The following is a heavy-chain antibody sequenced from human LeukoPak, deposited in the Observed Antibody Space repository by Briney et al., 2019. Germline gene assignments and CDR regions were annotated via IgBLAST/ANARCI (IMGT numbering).Heavy chain of an antibody. CDR1: GGTFSSYA. V-gene: IGHV1-69*05. CDR3: SRVVPAATGRWFDP. Sequence: AAVKVSCKASGGTFSSYAISCVRQAPGQGLEWMGGIIPIFGTANYAQKFQRRVTITTDDSTSTAYIELSSLRSEATAAYYYSRVVPAATGRWFDPWGQGTLVTVSS. D-gene: IGHD2-2*01. J-gene: IGHJ5*02. CDR2: IIPIFGTA.